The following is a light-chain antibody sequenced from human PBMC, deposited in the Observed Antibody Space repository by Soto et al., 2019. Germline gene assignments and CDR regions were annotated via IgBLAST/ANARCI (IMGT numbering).Light chain of an antibody. J-gene: IGKJ1*01. CDR3: QQYGSSPWT. V-gene: IGKV3-20*01. CDR1: QSISSSY. CDR2: GAS. Sequence: EIVITQSPATLSLSPCXRXXLXXXXSQSISSSYLAWYQQKPGQAPRLLIYGASSRATGIPDRFSGSGSGTEFTLTISRLEPEDFAVYYCQQYGSSPWTFGQGTKVDNK.